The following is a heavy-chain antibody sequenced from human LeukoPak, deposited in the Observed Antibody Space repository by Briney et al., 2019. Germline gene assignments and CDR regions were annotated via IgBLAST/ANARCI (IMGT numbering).Heavy chain of an antibody. CDR2: TFYRSKWYH. D-gene: IGHD2/OR15-2a*01. J-gene: IGHJ3*02. CDR3: ARTLEDLSDAFDI. V-gene: IGHV6-1*01. CDR1: GDSVSSNSAA. Sequence: SQTLSLTCAISGDSVSSNSAAWNWIRQSPSRGLEWLGRTFYRSKWYHNYVVSVKSRIIINPDTSKNQFSLQLNSVTPEDTAVYYCARTLEDLSDAFDIWGQGTMVTVSS.